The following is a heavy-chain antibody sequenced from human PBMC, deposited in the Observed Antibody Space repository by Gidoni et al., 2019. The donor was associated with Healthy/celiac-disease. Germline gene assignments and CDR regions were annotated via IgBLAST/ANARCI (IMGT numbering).Heavy chain of an antibody. CDR1: GFTFSSYS. J-gene: IGHJ4*02. CDR2: ISISGSTI. V-gene: IGHV3-21*01. CDR3: ARADSWGYYFDY. D-gene: IGHD6-13*01. Sequence: EVQLVESGGGLVKPGGSLRRSCAASGFTFSSYSMNWVRQAPGKGLEWVSSISISGSTIYYADSVKGRFTISRDNAKNSLYLQMNSLRAEDTAVYYCARADSWGYYFDYWGQGTLVTVSS.